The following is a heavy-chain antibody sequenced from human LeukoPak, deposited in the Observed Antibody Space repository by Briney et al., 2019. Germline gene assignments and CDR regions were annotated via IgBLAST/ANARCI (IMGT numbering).Heavy chain of an antibody. V-gene: IGHV3-74*01. CDR1: GFTFSIYW. Sequence: GGSLRLSCAASGFTFSIYWMHWVRQAPGLGLVWVSNMNSDGSITNYADSVKGRFTISRDNAKNTLYLQMNSLGVEDTGIYYCAKENESPDLWGQGTLVTVSS. CDR3: AKENESPDL. CDR2: MNSDGSIT. J-gene: IGHJ4*02. D-gene: IGHD3/OR15-3a*01.